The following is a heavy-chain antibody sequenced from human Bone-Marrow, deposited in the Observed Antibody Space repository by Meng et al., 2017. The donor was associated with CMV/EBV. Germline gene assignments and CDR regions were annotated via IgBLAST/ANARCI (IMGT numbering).Heavy chain of an antibody. V-gene: IGHV3-21*01. CDR3: AKDLEWLSPFDY. D-gene: IGHD3-9*01. CDR2: ISSSSSYI. Sequence: GESLKISCAASGFTFSKAWMSWVRQAPGKGLEWVSSISSSSSYIYYADSVKGRFTISRYNAKNSLYLQMNSLRAEDTAVYYCAKDLEWLSPFDYWGQGTLVTVSS. CDR1: GFTFSKAW. J-gene: IGHJ4*02.